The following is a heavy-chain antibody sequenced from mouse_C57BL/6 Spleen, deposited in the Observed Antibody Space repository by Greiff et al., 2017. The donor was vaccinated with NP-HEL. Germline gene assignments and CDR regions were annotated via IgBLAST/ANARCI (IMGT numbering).Heavy chain of an antibody. V-gene: IGHV3-6*01. CDR2: ISYDGSN. J-gene: IGHJ2*01. Sequence: DVQLQESGPGLVKPSQSLSLTCSVTGYSITSGYYWNWIRQFPGNKLEWMGYISYDGSNNYNPSLKNRISITLDTSKNQFFLKLNSVTTEDTATYYCAREIYYGRSYYFDYWGQGTTLTVSS. CDR1: GYSITSGYY. CDR3: AREIYYGRSYYFDY. D-gene: IGHD1-1*01.